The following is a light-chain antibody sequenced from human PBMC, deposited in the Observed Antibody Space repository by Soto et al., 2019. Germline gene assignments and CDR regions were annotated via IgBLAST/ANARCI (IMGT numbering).Light chain of an antibody. V-gene: IGKV3-20*01. J-gene: IGKJ2*01. CDR2: GAS. CDR3: QQYGSSPYT. Sequence: EIVLTQSPGTLSLSPGDRATLSCRASQSVYSNSLAWYQQRSGQAPRLLIFGASNRATGIPDRCSGGGSGTACTLSMSRLEPEDFEVYYCQQYGSSPYTLGQGTKLDTK. CDR1: QSVYSNS.